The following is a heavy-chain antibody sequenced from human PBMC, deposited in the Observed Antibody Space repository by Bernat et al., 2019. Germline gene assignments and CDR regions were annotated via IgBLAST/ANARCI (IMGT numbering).Heavy chain of an antibody. Sequence: QLQLQESGPGLVKPSETLSLTCTVSGGSISSSSYYWGWIRQPPGKGLEWIGSIYYSGSTYYNPSLKSRVTISVDTSKNQFSLKLSSVTAADTAVYSCASFENAPVVVVDNLGYFDYWGQGTLVTVSS. CDR1: GGSISSSSYY. CDR2: IYYSGST. J-gene: IGHJ4*02. CDR3: ASFENAPVVVVDNLGYFDY. V-gene: IGHV4-39*01. D-gene: IGHD2-15*01.